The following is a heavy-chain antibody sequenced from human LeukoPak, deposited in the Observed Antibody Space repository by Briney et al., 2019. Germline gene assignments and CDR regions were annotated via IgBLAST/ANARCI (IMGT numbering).Heavy chain of an antibody. V-gene: IGHV3-48*01. Sequence: GGSLRLSCAASGFTFSNYWMSWVRQPPGKGLEWVSNIGTSSTTIYYADSVKGRFTISRDNAKNSLYLQMNSLRADDTAVYYCARVTGYSNWFDPWGQGTLVTVSS. CDR1: GFTFSNYW. CDR2: IGTSSTTI. J-gene: IGHJ5*02. D-gene: IGHD4-11*01. CDR3: ARVTGYSNWFDP.